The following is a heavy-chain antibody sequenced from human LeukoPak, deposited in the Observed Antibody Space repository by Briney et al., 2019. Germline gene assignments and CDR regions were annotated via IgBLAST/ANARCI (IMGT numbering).Heavy chain of an antibody. D-gene: IGHD4-17*01. CDR2: ISGSGGST. J-gene: IGHJ6*02. CDR1: GFTFSSYA. CDR3: AEALRGVTTQGYYYYYGMDV. V-gene: IGHV3-23*01. Sequence: PGGSLRLSCAASGFTFSSYAMSWVRQAPGKGLEWVSAISGSGGSTYYADSAKGRFTISRDNSKNTLYLQMNSLRAEDTAVYYCAEALRGVTTQGYYYYYGMDVWGQGTTVTVSS.